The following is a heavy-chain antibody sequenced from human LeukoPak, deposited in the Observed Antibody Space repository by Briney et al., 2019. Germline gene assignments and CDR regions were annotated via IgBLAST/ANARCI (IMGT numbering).Heavy chain of an antibody. Sequence: SETLSLTCTVSGGSISSYYWSWIRQPPGKGLEWIGYIYYSGSTNYNPSLKSRVTISVDTSKNQFSLKLSSVTAADTAVYYCARTAATPGFEFAFWGQGTLVTVSS. D-gene: IGHD6-13*01. V-gene: IGHV4-59*01. CDR3: ARTAATPGFEFAF. CDR2: IYYSGST. J-gene: IGHJ4*02. CDR1: GGSISSYY.